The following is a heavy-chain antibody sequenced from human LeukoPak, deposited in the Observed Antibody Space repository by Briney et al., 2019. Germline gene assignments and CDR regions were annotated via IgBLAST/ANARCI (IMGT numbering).Heavy chain of an antibody. CDR3: ARGLRLRSVGAQPLDY. D-gene: IGHD5-12*01. Sequence: GGSLRLSCAASGLTFSSYSMNWGRQAPGKGLEWVSSISSSSSYIYYADSVKGRFTISRDNAKNSLYLQMNSLRAEDTAVYYCARGLRLRSVGAQPLDYWGQGTLVTVSS. J-gene: IGHJ4*02. CDR1: GLTFSSYS. CDR2: ISSSSSYI. V-gene: IGHV3-21*01.